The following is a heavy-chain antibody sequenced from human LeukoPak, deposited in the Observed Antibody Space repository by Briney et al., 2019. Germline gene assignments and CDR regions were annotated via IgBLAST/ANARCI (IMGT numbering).Heavy chain of an antibody. CDR3: ARLSAAAAFDY. Sequence: GESLKIPCKGSGYSFTSYWIGRVRQMPGKRLEWMGIIYPGDSDTRYSPSFQGQVTISADKSISTAYLQWSSLKASDTAVYYCARLSAAAAFDYWGQGTLVTVSS. V-gene: IGHV5-51*01. D-gene: IGHD6-13*01. J-gene: IGHJ4*02. CDR2: IYPGDSDT. CDR1: GYSFTSYW.